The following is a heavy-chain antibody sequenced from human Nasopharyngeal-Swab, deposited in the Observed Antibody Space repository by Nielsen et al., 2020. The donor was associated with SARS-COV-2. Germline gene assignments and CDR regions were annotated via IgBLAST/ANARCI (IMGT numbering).Heavy chain of an antibody. V-gene: IGHV1-8*01. J-gene: IGHJ4*02. CDR3: ARGGQYYDFWSGYYTEVPLDY. CDR1: GYTFTSHD. Sequence: ASVKVSCKASGYTFTSHDINWVRQATGQGLEWMGWMNPNSGNTGYAQKFKGRVTMTRNTSTSTAYMELSRLRSEDTAVYYCARGGQYYDFWSGYYTEVPLDYWGQGTLVTVSS. D-gene: IGHD3-3*01. CDR2: MNPNSGNT.